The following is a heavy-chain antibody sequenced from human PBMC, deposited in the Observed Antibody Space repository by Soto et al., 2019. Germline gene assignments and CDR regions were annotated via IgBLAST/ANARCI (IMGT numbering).Heavy chain of an antibody. CDR1: GYTFTSYG. V-gene: IGHV1-18*01. D-gene: IGHD3-3*01. J-gene: IGHJ6*02. CDR3: ARVRITIFGVVIIGYYYYGMDV. Sequence: QVQLVQSGAEVKKPGASVKVSCKASGYTFTSYGISWVRQAPGQGLVWMGWMSAYNGNTNYAQKLQGRVTMTTDTSTSTAYMELRSLRSDDTAVYYCARVRITIFGVVIIGYYYYGMDVWGQGTTVTVSS. CDR2: MSAYNGNT.